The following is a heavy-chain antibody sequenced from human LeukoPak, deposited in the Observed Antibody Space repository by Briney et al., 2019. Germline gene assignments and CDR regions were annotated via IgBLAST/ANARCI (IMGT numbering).Heavy chain of an antibody. J-gene: IGHJ4*02. CDR3: ARTVYSSGWGPAFDY. D-gene: IGHD6-19*01. CDR2: IYYSGST. V-gene: IGHV4-39*01. CDR1: GGSISSSSYY. Sequence: SETLSLTCTVSGGSISSSSYYWGWIRQPPGKGLQWIGSIYYSGSTYYNPSLKSRVTISVDTSKNQFSLKLSSVTAADTAVYYCARTVYSSGWGPAFDYWGQGTLVTVSS.